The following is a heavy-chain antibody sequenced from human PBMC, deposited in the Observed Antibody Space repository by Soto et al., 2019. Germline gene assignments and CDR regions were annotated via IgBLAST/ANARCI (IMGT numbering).Heavy chain of an antibody. D-gene: IGHD3-9*01. CDR3: ARGAATERYFSASGGAWFDP. Sequence: SETLSLTCTVSGGSISSGGYYWNWIRQPPGKGLEWIGSIYYSGSTYYNPSLKSRVTISVDTSKNQFSLQLTSVTAADTAVYYCARGAATERYFSASGGAWFDPWGQGTLVTVSS. CDR1: GGSISSGGYY. V-gene: IGHV4-39*01. CDR2: IYYSGST. J-gene: IGHJ5*02.